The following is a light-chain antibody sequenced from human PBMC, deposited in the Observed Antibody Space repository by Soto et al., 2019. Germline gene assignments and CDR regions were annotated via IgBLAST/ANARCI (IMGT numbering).Light chain of an antibody. CDR3: AAWDDSLNGHVV. CDR1: SSNIGSNT. Sequence: QSVLTQPPSASGTPGQRVTISCSGSSSNIGSNTVNWYQQLPGTAPKLRIYSNNQRPSGVPDRFSGSKYGTSASLAISGLQSEDEADYYCAAWDDSLNGHVVFGGGTKLTVL. V-gene: IGLV1-44*01. CDR2: SNN. J-gene: IGLJ2*01.